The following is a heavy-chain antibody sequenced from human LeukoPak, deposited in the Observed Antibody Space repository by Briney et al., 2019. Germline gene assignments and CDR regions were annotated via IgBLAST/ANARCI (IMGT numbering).Heavy chain of an antibody. CDR1: GFTFSSYS. J-gene: IGHJ6*03. CDR2: ISSSSSTL. Sequence: PGGSLRLSCAASGFTFSSYSTNWFRQAPGKGLEWVSYISSSSSTLYYADSVKGRFTISRDNAKNSLYLQMNSLRAEDTAVYYCARALDGYNGYYYYYMDVWGKGTTVTVSS. V-gene: IGHV3-48*01. CDR3: ARALDGYNGYYYYYMDV. D-gene: IGHD5-24*01.